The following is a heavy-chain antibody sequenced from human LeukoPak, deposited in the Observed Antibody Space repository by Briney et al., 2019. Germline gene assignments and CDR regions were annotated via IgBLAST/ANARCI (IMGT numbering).Heavy chain of an antibody. D-gene: IGHD2-2*02. CDR2: ISSSSSTI. Sequence: QTGGSLRLSCAASGFTFSSYSMNWVRQAPGKGLEWVSYISSSSSTIYYADSVKGRFTISRDNAKNSLYLQMNSLRAEDTAVYYCARGGPLGYCSSTSCYIFDYWGQGTLVTVPS. V-gene: IGHV3-48*04. J-gene: IGHJ4*02. CDR3: ARGGPLGYCSSTSCYIFDY. CDR1: GFTFSSYS.